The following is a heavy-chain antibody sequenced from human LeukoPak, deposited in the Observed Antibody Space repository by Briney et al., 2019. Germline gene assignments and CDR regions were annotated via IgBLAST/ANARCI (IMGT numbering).Heavy chain of an antibody. V-gene: IGHV3-30*02. CDR3: AKANTPLTTSCPFDY. D-gene: IGHD2-2*01. CDR1: GFTFSSYG. CDR2: IRYDGSNK. Sequence: GGSLRLSCAASGFTFSSYGMHWVRQAPGKGLEWVAFIRYDGSNKYYADSVKGRFTISRDNSKNTLYPQMNSLRAEDTAVYYCAKANTPLTTSCPFDYWGQGTLVTVSS. J-gene: IGHJ4*02.